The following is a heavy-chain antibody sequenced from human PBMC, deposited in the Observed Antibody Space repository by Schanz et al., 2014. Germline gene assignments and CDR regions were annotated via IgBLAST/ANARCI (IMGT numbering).Heavy chain of an antibody. CDR1: GFSVGNKY. CDR2: IYIGGNT. D-gene: IGHD4-17*01. Sequence: EVQLVESGGGLVQPGGSLRLSCAASGFSVGNKYMNWVRQAPGKGLEWVSFIYIGGNTYYADSVKGRFTISRDNSKNTVYIQMNSLRAEDTAVYYCARAPVTVGPYHYYMDVWGKGTTVTVSS. J-gene: IGHJ6*03. V-gene: IGHV3-66*01. CDR3: ARAPVTVGPYHYYMDV.